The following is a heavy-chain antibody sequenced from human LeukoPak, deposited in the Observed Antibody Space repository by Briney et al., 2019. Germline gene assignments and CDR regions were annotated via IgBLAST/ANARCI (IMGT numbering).Heavy chain of an antibody. CDR1: GYTFTGYY. V-gene: IGHV1-2*02. CDR2: INPNSGGT. Sequence: ASVKVSCKASGYTFTGYYMHWVRQAPGQGLEWMGWINPNSGGTNYAQKFQGRVTMTRDTSISTAYMELSRLRSDDTAVYYCAREGLTILGVVMPFDYWGQGTLVTVSS. CDR3: AREGLTILGVVMPFDY. D-gene: IGHD3-3*01. J-gene: IGHJ4*02.